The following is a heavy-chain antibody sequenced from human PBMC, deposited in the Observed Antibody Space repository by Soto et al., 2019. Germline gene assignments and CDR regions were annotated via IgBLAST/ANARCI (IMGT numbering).Heavy chain of an antibody. CDR2: IYYSGST. CDR1: GGSISSYY. D-gene: IGHD3-10*01. V-gene: IGHV4-59*01. J-gene: IGHJ6*03. CDR3: ARGGVPMVRGVIIDYYYYYMDV. Sequence: QVQLQESGPGLVKPSETLSLTCTVSGGSISSYYWSWIRQPPGKGLEWIGYIYYSGSTNYNPSLKRRVNISVDTSKNPFSLKLSSVTAADTAVDYCARGGVPMVRGVIIDYYYYYMDVWGKGTTVTVSS.